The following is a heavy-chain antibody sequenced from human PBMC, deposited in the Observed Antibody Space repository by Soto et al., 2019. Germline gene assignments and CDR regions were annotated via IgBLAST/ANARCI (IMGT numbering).Heavy chain of an antibody. CDR1: GFSLSTSAVG. CDR2: IYWDDDK. CDR3: ADLVVAGLTYYCDF. Sequence: SGPTLVNPTQTLTLTCTFSGFSLSTSAVGVGWIRQPPGKALEWLAFIYWDDDKRYSPSLKSSLTITKDTSKNQVVLAMTNMDAVDAATYYCADLVVAGLTYYCDFWGQGTLVTVSS. D-gene: IGHD2-15*01. J-gene: IGHJ4*02. V-gene: IGHV2-5*02.